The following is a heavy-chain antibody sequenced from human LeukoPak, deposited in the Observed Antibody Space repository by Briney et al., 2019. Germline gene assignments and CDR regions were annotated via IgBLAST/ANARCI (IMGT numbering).Heavy chain of an antibody. CDR1: GFTFSSFA. CDR3: AMFRG. V-gene: IGHV3-23*01. CDR2: ISGSDGTT. J-gene: IGHJ4*02. Sequence: GGSLRLSCAASGFTFSSFAMSWVRQAPGKGLQWVSAISGSDGTTYYPDSVKDRFTISRDNSRNTLYLRVNSLRAEDTAVYYCAMFRGWGQGSLVTVSS. D-gene: IGHD3-10*02.